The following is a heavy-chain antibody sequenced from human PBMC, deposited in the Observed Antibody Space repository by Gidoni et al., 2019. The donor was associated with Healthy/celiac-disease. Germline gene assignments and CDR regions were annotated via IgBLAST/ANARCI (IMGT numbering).Heavy chain of an antibody. CDR3: ARGNTMVRGVIPGDY. CDR2: SNPNSGGT. Sequence: QVQLVQSGAEVKKPGASVKVSCKASGYTFTGYYMHWVRQAPGQGLEWMGWSNPNSGGTNYAQKFQGRVTMTRDTSISTAYMELSRLRSDDTAVYYCARGNTMVRGVIPGDYWGQGTLVTVSS. D-gene: IGHD3-10*01. J-gene: IGHJ4*02. V-gene: IGHV1-2*02. CDR1: GYTFTGYY.